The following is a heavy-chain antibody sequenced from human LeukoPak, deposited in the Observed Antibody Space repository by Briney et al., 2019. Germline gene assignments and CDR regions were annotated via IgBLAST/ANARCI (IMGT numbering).Heavy chain of an antibody. V-gene: IGHV1-2*02. CDR2: INPNSGGT. CDR3: ARDDSGSYYGTGHI. CDR1: GYTFTGYY. Sequence: ASVKVSCKPSGYTFTGYYIQWVRQAPRQGLEWMGWINPNSGGTNYAQKFQGRVTMTRDTSISTAYMELSRLRSDDTAVYYCARDDSGSYYGTGHIGGQGTLVTVSS. D-gene: IGHD1-26*01. J-gene: IGHJ4*02.